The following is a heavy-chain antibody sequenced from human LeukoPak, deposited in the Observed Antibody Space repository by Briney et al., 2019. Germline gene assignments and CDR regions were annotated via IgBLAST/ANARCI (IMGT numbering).Heavy chain of an antibody. V-gene: IGHV4-38-2*02. CDR1: GYSISSGYY. D-gene: IGHD6-25*01. CDR2: IYHSGST. J-gene: IGHJ4*02. CDR3: ARDVSSAAGYY. Sequence: SETLSLICTVSGYSISSGYYWGWIRQPPGKGLEWIGSIYHSGSTYYNPSLKSRVTISVDTSKNQFSLKLSSVTAADTAVYYCARDVSSAAGYYWGQGTLVTVSS.